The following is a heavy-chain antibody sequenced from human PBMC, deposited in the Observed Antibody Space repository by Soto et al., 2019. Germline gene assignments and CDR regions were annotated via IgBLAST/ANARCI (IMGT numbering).Heavy chain of an antibody. CDR3: ARRESSGNIDY. CDR2: IIPSGGST. CDR1: GYTFTSYW. D-gene: IGHD5-12*01. V-gene: IGHV1-46*01. Sequence: QVQLVQSGAEVKKPGASVKVSCKASGYTFTSYWLHWVRQAPGQGLEWMGIIIPSGGSTTYAQNFQSRVTMTRDTSTNTFYMELSSLRSEDTAVYYCARRESSGNIDYWGQGTLVTVSS. J-gene: IGHJ4*02.